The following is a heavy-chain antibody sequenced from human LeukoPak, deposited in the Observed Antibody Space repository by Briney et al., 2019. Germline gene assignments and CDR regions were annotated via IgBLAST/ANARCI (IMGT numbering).Heavy chain of an antibody. V-gene: IGHV4-34*01. D-gene: IGHD2-8*01. J-gene: IGHJ4*02. CDR1: GGSFSGYY. CDR3: AGGRIVLMVYADY. CDR2: INHSGST. Sequence: PSETLSLTCAVYGGSFSGYYWSWIRQPPGKGLEWIGEINHSGSTNYNPSLKSRVTISVDTSKNQFSLKLSSVAAADTAVYYCAGGRIVLMVYADYWGQGTLVTVSS.